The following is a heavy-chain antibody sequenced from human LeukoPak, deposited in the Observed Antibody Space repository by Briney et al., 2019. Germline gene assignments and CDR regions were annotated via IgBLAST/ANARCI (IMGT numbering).Heavy chain of an antibody. CDR2: MNAGNGNT. CDR3: AELGITMIGGV. CDR1: GYTFTSYA. J-gene: IGHJ6*04. V-gene: IGHV1-3*03. D-gene: IGHD3-10*02. Sequence: ASVKVSCKASGYTFTSYAMHWVRQAPGQRLEWMGWMNAGNGNTKYSQEFQGRVTITRDTSASTAYMELSSLRAEDTAVYYCAELGITMIGGVWGKGTTVSISS.